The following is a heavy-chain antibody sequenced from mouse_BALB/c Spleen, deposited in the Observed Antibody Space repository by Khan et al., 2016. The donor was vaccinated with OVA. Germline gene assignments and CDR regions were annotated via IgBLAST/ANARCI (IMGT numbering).Heavy chain of an antibody. CDR2: INTYTGEP. V-gene: IGHV9-3-1*01. CDR1: GFTFTNYG. D-gene: IGHD2-14*01. CDR3: ARKNYRYDRFFDV. J-gene: IGHJ1*01. Sequence: QIQLVQSGPELKKPGETVKISCKASGFTFTNYGMNWVKQAPGMGLKWMGWINTYTGEPTYADDFKGRFAFSLETPASTAYLQINNLKNEDTATYVCARKNYRYDRFFDVWGAGTTVTVSS.